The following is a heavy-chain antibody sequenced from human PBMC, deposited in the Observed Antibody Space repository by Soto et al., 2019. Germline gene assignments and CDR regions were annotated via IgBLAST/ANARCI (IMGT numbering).Heavy chain of an antibody. J-gene: IGHJ6*02. CDR2: ISYDGTNQ. CDR1: GFPFSPYT. Sequence: GGSLRLSCAASGFPFSPYTMHWVRQAPGQGLEWVAVISYDGTNQYYADSVKGRFIISRDNSNNTLSLQMHSLKSEDTAVYFCARDVVVVPAAMDYYYYGMDVWGQGTTVTVSS. D-gene: IGHD2-2*01. CDR3: ARDVVVVPAAMDYYYYGMDV. V-gene: IGHV3-30*14.